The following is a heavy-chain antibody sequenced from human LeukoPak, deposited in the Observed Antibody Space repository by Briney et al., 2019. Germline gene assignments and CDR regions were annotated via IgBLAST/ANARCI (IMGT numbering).Heavy chain of an antibody. Sequence: GGSLRLSCAASGFTFSNYEMNWVRQAPGKGLEWVSYISSSGRTIYYADSVKGRFTISRDNAKNSLLLQMNSLRAEDTAVYYCASTLERKWELPYFDYWGQGTLVTVSS. CDR3: ASTLERKWELPYFDY. J-gene: IGHJ4*02. CDR1: GFTFSNYE. D-gene: IGHD1-26*01. V-gene: IGHV3-48*03. CDR2: ISSSGRTI.